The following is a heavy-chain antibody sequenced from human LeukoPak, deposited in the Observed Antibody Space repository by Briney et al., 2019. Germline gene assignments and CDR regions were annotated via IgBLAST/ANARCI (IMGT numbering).Heavy chain of an antibody. D-gene: IGHD3-3*01. V-gene: IGHV4-38-2*01. Sequence: SETLSLTCAVSGYSISSGYYWGWIRQPPGKGLEWLGSIYHSGSTYYNPSLKSRVTISVDTSKNQFSLKLSSVTAADTAVYYCARHLGISFGVASGWFDPWGQGTLVTVSS. CDR1: GYSISSGYY. CDR3: ARHLGISFGVASGWFDP. J-gene: IGHJ5*02. CDR2: IYHSGST.